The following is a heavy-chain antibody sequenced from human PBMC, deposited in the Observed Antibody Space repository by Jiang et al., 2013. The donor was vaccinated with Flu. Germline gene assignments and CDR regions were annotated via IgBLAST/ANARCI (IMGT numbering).Heavy chain of an antibody. CDR3: ARIPRSGYSGYDPTLLGEFDL. Sequence: GSTSYAQKFQGRVTMTRDTSTSTVYMELSSLRSEDTAVYYCARIPRSGYSGYDPTLLGEFDLWGRGTLVTVSS. J-gene: IGHJ2*01. D-gene: IGHD5-12*01. CDR2: GST. V-gene: IGHV1-46*01.